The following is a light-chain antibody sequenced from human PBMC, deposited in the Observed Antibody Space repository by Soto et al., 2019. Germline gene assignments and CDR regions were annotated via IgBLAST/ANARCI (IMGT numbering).Light chain of an antibody. CDR3: SSYTSSSTLV. CDR1: SSDVGGYNF. J-gene: IGLJ1*01. CDR2: EVN. V-gene: IGLV2-14*01. Sequence: HSVLTQPPSASGSPGQSVTISCTGTSSDVGGYNFVSWYQQHPGKAPKLMIFEVNERPSGVSNRFSGSKSGNTASLTISGLQAEDEADYYCSSYTSSSTLVFGTGTKVTV.